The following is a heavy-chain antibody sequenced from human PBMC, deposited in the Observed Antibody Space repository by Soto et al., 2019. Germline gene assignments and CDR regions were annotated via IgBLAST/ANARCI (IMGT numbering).Heavy chain of an antibody. J-gene: IGHJ4*02. D-gene: IGHD6-13*01. CDR1: GGSISSGGYS. CDR2: IYHSGST. CDR3: ASAGGLGAVAVDY. V-gene: IGHV4-30-2*01. Sequence: QLQLQESGSGLVKPSQTLSLTCAVSGGSISSGGYSWSWIRQPPGKGLEWIGYIYHSGSTYYNPYLKSGVPISVERSKNQFSLKLSSVTAADTAVYYCASAGGLGAVAVDYWGQGTLVTVSS.